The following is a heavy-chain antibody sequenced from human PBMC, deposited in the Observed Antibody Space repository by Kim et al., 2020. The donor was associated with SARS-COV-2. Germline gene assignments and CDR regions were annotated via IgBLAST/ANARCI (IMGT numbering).Heavy chain of an antibody. CDR2: MWYDGSNE. CDR1: GFMFRSYG. Sequence: GGSLRLSCATSGFMFRSYGMFWVRQAPGKGLEWLAVMWYDGSNEYYGDSVKGRFTISRDNSKNTLYLQMNSLRGEDTAVYYCARRATSSNRFDPWGQGTLVTVS. V-gene: IGHV3-33*07. D-gene: IGHD2-2*01. J-gene: IGHJ5*02. CDR3: ARRATSSNRFDP.